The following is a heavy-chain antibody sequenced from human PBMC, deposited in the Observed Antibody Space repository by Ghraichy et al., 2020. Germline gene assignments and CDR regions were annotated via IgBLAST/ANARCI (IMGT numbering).Heavy chain of an antibody. Sequence: ETLSLTCTVSGASISTNYWSWIRQPPGKGLEWIGFLYTSGNNRYNPSLKSRITISGDTSKDQFSLEMNSVTAADTAVYYCARGAGWWDYWGQGTLVTVSS. CDR2: LYTSGNN. V-gene: IGHV4-4*09. CDR1: GASISTNY. J-gene: IGHJ4*02. CDR3: ARGAGWWDY. D-gene: IGHD6-19*01.